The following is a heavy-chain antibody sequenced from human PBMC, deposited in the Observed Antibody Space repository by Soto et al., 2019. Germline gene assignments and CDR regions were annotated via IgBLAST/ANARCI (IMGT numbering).Heavy chain of an antibody. CDR1: GVTFNNYS. D-gene: IGHD4-17*01. Sequence: RGSLRLSCVSSGVTFNNYSMSWVRQAPGKGLEWVSSIRSSGGNTYYADSMKGRFTISRDNSKNTLYLQMNSLRAEDTAVYYCAKNSENYGDSRYDYWGQGILVTAPQ. CDR2: IRSSGGNT. CDR3: AKNSENYGDSRYDY. J-gene: IGHJ4*02. V-gene: IGHV3-23*01.